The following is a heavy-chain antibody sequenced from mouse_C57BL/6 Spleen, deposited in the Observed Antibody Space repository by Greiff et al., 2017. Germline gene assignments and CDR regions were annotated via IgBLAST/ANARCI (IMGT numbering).Heavy chain of an antibody. CDR2: IDPNSGGT. CDR3: ARDITTVVAKGGFDY. CDR1: GYTFTSYW. D-gene: IGHD1-1*01. V-gene: IGHV1-72*01. J-gene: IGHJ2*01. Sequence: QVQLQQPGAELVKPGASVKLSCKASGYTFTSYWMHWVKQRPGRGLEWIGRIDPNSGGTKYNEKFKSKATLTVDKPSSTAYMQLSSLTSEDSAVYYGARDITTVVAKGGFDYWGQGTTLTVSS.